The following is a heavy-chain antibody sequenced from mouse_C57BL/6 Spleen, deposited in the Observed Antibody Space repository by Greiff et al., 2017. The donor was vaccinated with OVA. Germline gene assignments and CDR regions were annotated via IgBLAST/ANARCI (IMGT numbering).Heavy chain of an antibody. D-gene: IGHD1-1*01. V-gene: IGHV1-15*01. Sequence: VQLQQSGAELVRPGASVTLSCKASGYTFTDYEMHWVKQTPVHGLEWIGAIDPETGGTAYNQKFKGKAILTADKSSSTAYMELRSLTSEDSAVYYCSYYYGRSNWFAYRGQRTLVTVSA. CDR3: SYYYGRSNWFAY. CDR1: GYTFTDYE. CDR2: IDPETGGT. J-gene: IGHJ3*01.